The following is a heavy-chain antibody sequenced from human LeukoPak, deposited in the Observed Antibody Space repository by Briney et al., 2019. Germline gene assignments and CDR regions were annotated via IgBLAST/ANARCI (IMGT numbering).Heavy chain of an antibody. CDR1: GFTFSSYS. CDR3: ARAGSGSYYLASYYYYYYMDV. V-gene: IGHV3-30*02. D-gene: IGHD3-10*01. CDR2: IRYDGSDK. J-gene: IGHJ6*03. Sequence: GGSLRLSCAASGFTFSSYSMNWVRQAPGKGLEWVAFIRYDGSDKYYADCVKGRFTISRDNSKNTLYLQMNSLRAEDTAVYYCARAGSGSYYLASYYYYYYMDVWGKGTTVTISS.